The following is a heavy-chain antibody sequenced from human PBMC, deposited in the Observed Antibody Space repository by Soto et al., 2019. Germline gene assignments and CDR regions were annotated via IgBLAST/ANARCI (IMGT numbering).Heavy chain of an antibody. D-gene: IGHD5-12*01. CDR2: IYPGDSDT. J-gene: IGHJ6*02. CDR3: ARQRREMATTKYYYGMDV. V-gene: IGHV5-51*01. CDR1: GDSFTSYW. Sequence: XESLTVSSKGSGDSFTSYWMGWVRQMPGKGLEWMRVIYPGDSDTRYSPSFQGQVTISADKSISTAYLQWSSLKASDPAMYYCARQRREMATTKYYYGMDVSGQVSTVTGSS.